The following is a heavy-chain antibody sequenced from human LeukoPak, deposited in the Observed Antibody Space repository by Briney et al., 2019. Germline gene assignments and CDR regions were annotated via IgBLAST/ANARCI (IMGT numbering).Heavy chain of an antibody. CDR3: ARYVAYGSGEYYFDY. V-gene: IGHV4-39*01. CDR1: GGSVSSTTYY. J-gene: IGHJ4*02. Sequence: SETLSLTCTVSGGSVSSTTYYWSWIRQPPGKGLEWIASINYSGSTYYNPSLKSRVTISVDTSENQFSLKQSSVTAADTAVYYCARYVAYGSGEYYFDYWGQGTLVTVSS. CDR2: INYSGST. D-gene: IGHD3-10*01.